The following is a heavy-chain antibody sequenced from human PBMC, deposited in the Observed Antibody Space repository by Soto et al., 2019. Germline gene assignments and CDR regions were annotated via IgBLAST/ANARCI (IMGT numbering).Heavy chain of an antibody. CDR1: GFTFSDYY. Sequence: QVQLVESGGGLVKPGGSLRLSCAASGFTFSDYYMSWFRQAPGKGLEWVSYISGSGSTIHDADSVKGRFTISRDNAKNSLYLQMNSLRAEDTAVYACARLGSIAAAGTPDYWGQGTLVTVSS. J-gene: IGHJ4*02. CDR2: ISGSGSTI. V-gene: IGHV3-11*01. D-gene: IGHD6-13*01. CDR3: ARLGSIAAAGTPDY.